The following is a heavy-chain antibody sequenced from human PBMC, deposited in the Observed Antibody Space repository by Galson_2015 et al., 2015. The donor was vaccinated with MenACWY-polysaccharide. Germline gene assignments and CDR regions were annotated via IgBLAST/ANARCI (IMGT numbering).Heavy chain of an antibody. D-gene: IGHD3-3*01. CDR2: TFHRGSS. Sequence: SETLSLTCSVSGASMTTFFWTWLRQPPGKGLEWIGYTFHRGSSNYNPSLQSRATMSVDVSKRQFSLKLTSVTAADAAVYYCATIPSDFWRVFGSAFPYCGQGTVVAVSS. V-gene: IGHV4-59*01. CDR1: GASMTTFF. CDR3: ATIPSDFWRVFGSAFPY. J-gene: IGHJ3*01.